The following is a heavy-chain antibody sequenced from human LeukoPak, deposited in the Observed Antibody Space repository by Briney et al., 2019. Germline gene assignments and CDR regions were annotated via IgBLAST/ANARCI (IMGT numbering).Heavy chain of an antibody. D-gene: IGHD3-10*01. V-gene: IGHV1-8*01. Sequence: VASVTVSCKASGYTFTSYDINWVRQATGQGLEWMGWMNPNSGNTGYAQKFQGRVTVTRNTSISTAYMELSSLRSEDTAVYYCARFRGEYGMDVWGQGTTVTVSS. CDR2: MNPNSGNT. J-gene: IGHJ6*02. CDR3: ARFRGEYGMDV. CDR1: GYTFTSYD.